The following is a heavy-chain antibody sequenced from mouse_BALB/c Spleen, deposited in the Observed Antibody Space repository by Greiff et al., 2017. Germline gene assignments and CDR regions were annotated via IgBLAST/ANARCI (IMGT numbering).Heavy chain of an antibody. V-gene: IGHV14-3*02. CDR2: IDPANGNT. CDR1: GFNIKDTY. Sequence: EVQLHQSGAELVKPGASVKLSCTASGFNIKDTYMHWVKQRPEQGLEWIGRIDPANGNTKYDPKFQGKATITADTSSNTAYLQLSSLTSEDTAVYYCARKGNYGAMDYWGQGTSVTVSS. CDR3: ARKGNYGAMDY. J-gene: IGHJ4*01. D-gene: IGHD2-1*01.